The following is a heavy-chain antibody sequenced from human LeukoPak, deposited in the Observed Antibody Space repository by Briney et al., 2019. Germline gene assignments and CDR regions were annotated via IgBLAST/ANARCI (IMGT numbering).Heavy chain of an antibody. J-gene: IGHJ4*02. V-gene: IGHV3-53*01. CDR3: AKDQRSIAVAGYFDS. CDR1: GFPVSDNY. Sequence: GGSLRLSCAASGFPVSDNYMSWVRQAPGKGLEWVSIIYSDGTTYYADSVKGRFTISRDNSKNTLYLQMNSLRAEDTAVYYCAKDQRSIAVAGYFDSWGQGTLVTVSS. D-gene: IGHD6-19*01. CDR2: IYSDGTT.